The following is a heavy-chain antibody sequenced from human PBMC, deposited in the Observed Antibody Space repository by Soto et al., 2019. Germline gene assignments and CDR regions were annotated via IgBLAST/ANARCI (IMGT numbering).Heavy chain of an antibody. D-gene: IGHD3-22*01. CDR2: LGSKANGGTT. CDR3: TTFLETFYYDTCPPH. CDR1: GFTLGDYA. V-gene: IGHV3-49*03. Sequence: PGGSLRLSCIGSGFTLGDYAMSWFRQAPGKGLEWVGFLGSKANGGTTEYGASVKGRFTVSRDDSKSVAYLQMNSLKTEDTAIYYCTTFLETFYYDTCPPHWGQGTLVTVSS. J-gene: IGHJ4*02.